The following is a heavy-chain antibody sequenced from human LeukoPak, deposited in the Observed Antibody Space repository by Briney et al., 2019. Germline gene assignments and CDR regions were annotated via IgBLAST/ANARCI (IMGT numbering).Heavy chain of an antibody. Sequence: PGGSLRLSCTASGFTFSTYAMQWVRQAPGKGLEWAAVISYDGSNKYYADSVKGRFTISRDNSKNTLYLQMNSLRAEDTAVYYCAKLPSQWELLNYFDYWGQGTLVTVSS. CDR1: GFTFSTYA. D-gene: IGHD1-26*01. CDR3: AKLPSQWELLNYFDY. V-gene: IGHV3-30*18. J-gene: IGHJ4*02. CDR2: ISYDGSNK.